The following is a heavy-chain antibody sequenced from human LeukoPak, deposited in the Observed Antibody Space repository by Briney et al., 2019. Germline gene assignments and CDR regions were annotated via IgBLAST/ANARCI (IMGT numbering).Heavy chain of an antibody. CDR2: VYSGGST. CDR1: GFTVSSNY. CDR3: ARGSTLEFPHKYYMDV. Sequence: SGGSLRLSCAASGFTVSSNYMIWVRQAPGKGLEWVSVVYSGGSTYYADSVKGRFTVSRDNSKNTLYLQMNSLRAEDTAVYYCARGSTLEFPHKYYMDVWGKGTTVTVSS. V-gene: IGHV3-53*01. J-gene: IGHJ6*03. D-gene: IGHD2-15*01.